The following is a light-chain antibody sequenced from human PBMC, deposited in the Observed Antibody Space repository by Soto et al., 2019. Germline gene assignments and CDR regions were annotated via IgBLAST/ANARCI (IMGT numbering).Light chain of an antibody. CDR2: VAS. Sequence: DIQLTQSPSFLSASVGDRVTITCRASQGISSYLAWYQQTPGKAPKLLIYVASTLQSGVPSRFSGSGSGTEFTLTISSLQPEDFATYYCQQFNSYPWTFGQGTKVEIK. CDR3: QQFNSYPWT. V-gene: IGKV1-9*01. J-gene: IGKJ1*01. CDR1: QGISSY.